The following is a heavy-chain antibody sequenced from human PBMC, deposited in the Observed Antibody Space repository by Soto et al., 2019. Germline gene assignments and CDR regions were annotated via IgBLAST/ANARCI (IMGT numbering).Heavy chain of an antibody. Sequence: GESLKISCAASGFTFSSYWMSWVRQAPGKGLEWVANIKQDGSEKYYGDSVKGRFTISRDNAKNSLYLQMNSLRAEDTAVYYCARGVLVYYYYGMDDWGQGTTVTVSS. CDR3: ARGVLVYYYYGMDD. V-gene: IGHV3-7*01. CDR2: IKQDGSEK. J-gene: IGHJ6*02. CDR1: GFTFSSYW. D-gene: IGHD2-8*02.